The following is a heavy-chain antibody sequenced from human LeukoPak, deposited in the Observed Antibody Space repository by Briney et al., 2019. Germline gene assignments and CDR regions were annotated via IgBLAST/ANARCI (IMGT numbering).Heavy chain of an antibody. CDR3: ARDRRNRRITIFGVVEKRNWFDP. CDR1: GGSVSSNNW. V-gene: IGHV4-4*02. Sequence: PSGALSLTCAVSGGSVSSNNWWGWVRQPPGKGLEWIGEIYHSGSTNYNPSLKSRVTISVDTSKNQFSLKLSSVTAADTAVYYCARDRRNRRITIFGVVEKRNWFDPWGQGTLVTVSS. J-gene: IGHJ5*02. CDR2: IYHSGST. D-gene: IGHD3-3*01.